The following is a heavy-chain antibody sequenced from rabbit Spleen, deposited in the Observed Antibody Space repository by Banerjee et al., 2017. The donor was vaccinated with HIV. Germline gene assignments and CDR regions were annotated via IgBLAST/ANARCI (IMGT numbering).Heavy chain of an antibody. CDR1: GFSFSDRDV. CDR3: ARAIVPWLGLTRLDL. V-gene: IGHV1S47*01. Sequence: EESGGGLVQPEGSLTLTCKASGFSFSDRDVMCWVRQAPGKGLEWIGIIYAAKGSTDYASWVNGRFTISSDNAQSTVDLKMTSLTAADTATYFCARAIVPWLGLTRLDLWGPGTLVTVS. CDR2: IYAAKGST. D-gene: IGHD4-1*01. J-gene: IGHJ3*01.